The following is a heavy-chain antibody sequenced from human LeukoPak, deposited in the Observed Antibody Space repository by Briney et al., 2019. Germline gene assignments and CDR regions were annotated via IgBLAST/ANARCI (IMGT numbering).Heavy chain of an antibody. D-gene: IGHD6-19*01. J-gene: IGHJ3*02. Sequence: PGGSLRLSCAASGFTFSSYWMSWVRQAPGKGLEWVANIKQDGSEKYYVDSVKGRFTISRDNAKNSLYLQMNSLRAEDTAVYYCARAQSPIGYSGWYAVNGAFDIWGQGTMVTVSS. CDR3: ARAQSPIGYSGWYAVNGAFDI. CDR2: IKQDGSEK. CDR1: GFTFSSYW. V-gene: IGHV3-7*01.